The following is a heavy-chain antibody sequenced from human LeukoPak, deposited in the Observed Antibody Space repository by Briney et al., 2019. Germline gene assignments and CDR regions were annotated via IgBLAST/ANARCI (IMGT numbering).Heavy chain of an antibody. D-gene: IGHD2-2*01. V-gene: IGHV3-15*01. CDR1: GFIFTNYW. CDR2: IKNKTNGGTT. CDR3: ARGLCTSTGCYQGPFDF. Sequence: GGSLRLSCASSGFIFTNYWMTWVRQAPGKGLEWVGHIKNKTNGGTTDYAAPVKGRFSISRDDSKKTLYLQMNRLRTEDTAVYYCARGLCTSTGCYQGPFDFWGQGVLVTVSS. J-gene: IGHJ4*02.